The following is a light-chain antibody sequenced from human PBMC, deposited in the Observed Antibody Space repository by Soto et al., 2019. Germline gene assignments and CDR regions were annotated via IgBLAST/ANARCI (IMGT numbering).Light chain of an antibody. CDR1: QSVSSY. J-gene: IGKJ1*01. V-gene: IGKV3-11*01. CDR3: QQYASSPQT. Sequence: EIVLTQSPATLSLSPGERATLSCRASQSVSSYLAWYQQKPGQAPRLLIYDASNRATGIPARFSGSGSGTDFTLTISSLEPEDFAVYSCQQYASSPQTFGQGTKVEF. CDR2: DAS.